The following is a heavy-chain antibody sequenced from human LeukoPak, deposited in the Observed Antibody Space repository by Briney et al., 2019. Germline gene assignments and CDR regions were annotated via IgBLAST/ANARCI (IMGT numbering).Heavy chain of an antibody. Sequence: SETLSLTCTVSGYSISSGYYWGWIRQPPGKGLEWIGSIYYSGSTYYNPSLKSRVTISVDTSKKQFSLKLTSVTAADTAVYFCARGGYYGSGNDFRFDPWGQGTLVTVSS. J-gene: IGHJ5*02. D-gene: IGHD3-10*01. CDR3: ARGGYYGSGNDFRFDP. CDR1: GYSISSGYY. V-gene: IGHV4-38-2*02. CDR2: IYYSGST.